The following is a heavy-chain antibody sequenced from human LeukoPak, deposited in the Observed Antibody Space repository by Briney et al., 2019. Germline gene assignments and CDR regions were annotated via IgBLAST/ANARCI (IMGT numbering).Heavy chain of an antibody. Sequence: GGSLRLSCAASGFTFSSYSMNWVRQAPGKGLEWVSSISSSSSYIYYADSVKGRFTISRDNAKNSLYLQMNSLRAEDTAVYYCARVQEPAAIPPIYYYYYMDVWGKGTTVTVSS. D-gene: IGHD2-2*01. V-gene: IGHV3-21*01. CDR3: ARVQEPAAIPPIYYYYYMDV. CDR2: ISSSSSYI. J-gene: IGHJ6*03. CDR1: GFTFSSYS.